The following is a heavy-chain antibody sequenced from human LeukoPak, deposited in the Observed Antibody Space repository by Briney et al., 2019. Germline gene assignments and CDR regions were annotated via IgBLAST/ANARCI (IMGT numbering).Heavy chain of an antibody. J-gene: IGHJ6*04. Sequence: SETLSLTCGVYGGSFSGYYWTWIRQPPGKGLEWIGYIYYSGSTNYNPSLKSRVTISVDTSKNKFSLKLSSVTAADTAVYYCARSPGATIYYYYGMDVWGKGTTVTVSS. CDR3: ARSPGATIYYYYGMDV. D-gene: IGHD1-26*01. V-gene: IGHV4-59*01. CDR2: IYYSGST. CDR1: GGSFSGYY.